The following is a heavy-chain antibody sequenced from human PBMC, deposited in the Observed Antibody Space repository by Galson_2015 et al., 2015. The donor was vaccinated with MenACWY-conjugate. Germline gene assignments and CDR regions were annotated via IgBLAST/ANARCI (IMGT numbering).Heavy chain of an antibody. J-gene: IGHJ6*02. CDR1: GFTFSSNA. D-gene: IGHD3-10*01. CDR2: ISYDGSNK. V-gene: IGHV3-30*04. Sequence: SLRLSCAASGFTFSSNAMHWVRQAPGKGLEWVAIISYDGSNKYYADSVKGRFTVSRDNSKNTLYLQMNSLRAEDTAVYSCARDLWITMVRGVISVVGGMDVWGQGTTVTVSS. CDR3: ARDLWITMVRGVISVVGGMDV.